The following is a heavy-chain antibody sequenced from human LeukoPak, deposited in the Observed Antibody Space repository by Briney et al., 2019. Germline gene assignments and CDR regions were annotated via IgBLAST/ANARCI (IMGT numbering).Heavy chain of an antibody. Sequence: PGGSLRLSCAASGFTFSSYWMHWVRQAPGKGLVWVSRINSDGSSTSYADSVKGRFTISRDNAKNTLYLQMNSLRAEDTAVYYCARDSGDTAMVPFFDYWGQGTLVTVSS. CDR1: GFTFSSYW. D-gene: IGHD5-18*01. CDR3: ARDSGDTAMVPFFDY. V-gene: IGHV3-74*01. CDR2: INSDGSST. J-gene: IGHJ4*02.